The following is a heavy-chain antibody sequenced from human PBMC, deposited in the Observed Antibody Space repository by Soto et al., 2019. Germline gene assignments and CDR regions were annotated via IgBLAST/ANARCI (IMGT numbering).Heavy chain of an antibody. CDR1: GFTFSNYW. CDR3: ARDKSGPADY. V-gene: IGHV3-74*01. CDR2: VISDGSSK. J-gene: IGHJ4*02. Sequence: GGSLRLSCAASGFTFSNYWMHWVRQAPGKGLVWVSNVISDGSSKNYADSVKGRFIVSRDNAKNTLYLQMNSLRAEDTAVYYCARDKSGPADYWGQGTQVTVSS. D-gene: IGHD5-12*01.